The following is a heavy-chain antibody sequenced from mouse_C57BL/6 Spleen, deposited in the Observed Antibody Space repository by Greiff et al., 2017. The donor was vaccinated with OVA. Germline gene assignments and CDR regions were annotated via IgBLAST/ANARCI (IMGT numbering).Heavy chain of an antibody. V-gene: IGHV1-15*01. CDR3: TRDGKNDFAY. J-gene: IGHJ3*01. CDR1: GYTFTDYE. Sequence: VQGVESGAELVRPGASVTLSCKASGYTFTDYEMHWVKPTPVHGLEWIGAIDPETGGTAYNQKFKGKAILTADKSSSKAYMELRILTYEDSADNYCTRDGKNDFAYWGQGTMVTVAA. D-gene: IGHD2-1*01. CDR2: IDPETGGT.